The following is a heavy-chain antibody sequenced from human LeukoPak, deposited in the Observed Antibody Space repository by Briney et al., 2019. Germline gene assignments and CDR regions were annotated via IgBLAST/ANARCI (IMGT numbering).Heavy chain of an antibody. V-gene: IGHV3-23*01. CDR3: AKEYHDFWSGYYYFDY. J-gene: IGHJ4*02. CDR2: IGGSGGST. CDR1: GFTFSSYA. Sequence: GGSLRLSCAASGFTFSSYAMSWVRQVPGKGLEWVSAIGGSGGSTYYADSVKGRFTISRDNSKNTLYLQMNSLRAEDTALYYCAKEYHDFWSGYYYFDYWGQGTLVTVSS. D-gene: IGHD3-3*01.